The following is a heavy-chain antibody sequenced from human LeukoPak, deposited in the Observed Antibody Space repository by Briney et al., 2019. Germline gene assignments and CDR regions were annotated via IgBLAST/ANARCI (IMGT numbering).Heavy chain of an antibody. D-gene: IGHD1-26*01. Sequence: GGSLRLSCAASGFTFSSYAMSWVRQAPGKGLEWVSAISGSGGSTYYADSVKGRSTISRDNSKNTLYPQMNSLRAEDTAVYYCAPDYSDYYYGMDVWGQGTTVTVSS. CDR2: ISGSGGST. CDR1: GFTFSSYA. J-gene: IGHJ6*02. CDR3: APDYSDYYYGMDV. V-gene: IGHV3-23*01.